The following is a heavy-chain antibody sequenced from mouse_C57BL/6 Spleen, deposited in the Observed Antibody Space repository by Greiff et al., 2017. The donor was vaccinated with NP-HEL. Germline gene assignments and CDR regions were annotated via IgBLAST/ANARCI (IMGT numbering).Heavy chain of an antibody. D-gene: IGHD2-1*01. J-gene: IGHJ2*01. V-gene: IGHV1-42*01. Sequence: EVQLQESGPELVKPGASVKISCKASGYSFTGYYMNWVKQSPEKSLEWIGEINPSTGGTTYNQKFKAKATLTVDKSSSTAYMQLKSLTSEDSAVYYCARRHYGNYDYFDYWGQGTTLTVSS. CDR1: GYSFTGYY. CDR2: INPSTGGT. CDR3: ARRHYGNYDYFDY.